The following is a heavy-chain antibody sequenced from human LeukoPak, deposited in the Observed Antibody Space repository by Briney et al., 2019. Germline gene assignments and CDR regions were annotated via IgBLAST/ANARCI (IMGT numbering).Heavy chain of an antibody. CDR2: MNPKTGNT. D-gene: IGHD2-2*01. V-gene: IGHV1-8*03. Sequence: ASVKVSCKTSGYTFSSYDINWVRQAAGQGLEWMGWMNPKTGNTGFSQKFQGRVTITRDTSISTAYMELSRLASEDTGVYYCTRGLPRDGLVVIAAANEYWGQGSLVTVSS. CDR3: TRGLPRDGLVVIAAANEY. CDR1: GYTFSSYD. J-gene: IGHJ4*02.